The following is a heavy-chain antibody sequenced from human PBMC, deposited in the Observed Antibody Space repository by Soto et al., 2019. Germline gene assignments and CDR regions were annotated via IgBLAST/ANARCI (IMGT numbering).Heavy chain of an antibody. CDR3: AHKGGRGAAMDV. Sequence: QITLKESGPTVVQPTQTLTLTCSFSGFSLSTSAEGVAWIRQPPGKALEWLALIYWDDDERYSPFLKSRLTSXKXXSQNQVVLTMTNLDPVDTATYFCAHKGGRGAAMDVWGQGATVTVSS. D-gene: IGHD2-15*01. CDR2: IYWDDDE. CDR1: GFSLSTSAEG. V-gene: IGHV2-5*02. J-gene: IGHJ6*02.